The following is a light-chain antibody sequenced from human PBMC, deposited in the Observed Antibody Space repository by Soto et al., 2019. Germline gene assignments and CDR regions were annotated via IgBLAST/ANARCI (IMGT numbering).Light chain of an antibody. J-gene: IGKJ1*01. Sequence: EIVMTQSPATLSVSPGERATLSCRASQSVSDNLAWYQQKPGQAPRLLIYGASTRAAGIPARFSGSGSGTEFTLTISSLQSEDFAMYFCQQYHKWPPWTFGQGTRVQI. V-gene: IGKV3-15*01. CDR3: QQYHKWPPWT. CDR2: GAS. CDR1: QSVSDN.